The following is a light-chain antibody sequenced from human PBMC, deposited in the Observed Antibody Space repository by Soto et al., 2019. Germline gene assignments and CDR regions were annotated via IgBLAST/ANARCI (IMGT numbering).Light chain of an antibody. V-gene: IGLV2-14*01. Sequence: QSALTQPAAVSGSPGQSITISCTGTSSDVCGYNYVSWYQQHPGKAPKLMIYDVSNRPSGVSNRFSGSKSGNTASLTISGLQAEDEADYYCSSYTSSSIWVFGGGTKLTVL. CDR2: DVS. CDR1: SSDVCGYNY. CDR3: SSYTSSSIWV. J-gene: IGLJ3*02.